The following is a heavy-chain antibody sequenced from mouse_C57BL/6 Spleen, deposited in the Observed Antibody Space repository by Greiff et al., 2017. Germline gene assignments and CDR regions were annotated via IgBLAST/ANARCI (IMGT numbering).Heavy chain of an antibody. CDR1: GYAFTNYL. CDR3: ERAGAPTAQATGYYYAMDY. Sequence: QVQLQQSGAELVRPGTSVKVSCKASGYAFTNYLIEWVKQRPGQGLEWIGVINPGSGGTNYNEKFKGKATLTADKSSSPAYMQLSSLTSEDSAVXFCERAGAPTAQATGYYYAMDYWGQGTSVTVSS. J-gene: IGHJ4*01. V-gene: IGHV1-54*01. CDR2: INPGSGGT. D-gene: IGHD3-2*02.